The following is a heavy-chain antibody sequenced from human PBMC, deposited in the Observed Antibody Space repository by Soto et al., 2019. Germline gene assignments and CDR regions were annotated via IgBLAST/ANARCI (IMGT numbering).Heavy chain of an antibody. CDR3: ASSRDGSGWETQFDY. CDR1: GLTFSSYA. V-gene: IGHV3-30-3*01. J-gene: IGHJ4*02. CDR2: ISYDGSNK. D-gene: IGHD6-19*01. Sequence: QVQLVESGGGVVQPGRSLRLSCAASGLTFSSYAMHWVRQAPGKGLEWVAVISYDGSNKYYADSVKGRFTISRDNSKNTLYLQMNSLRAEDTAVYYCASSRDGSGWETQFDYWGQGTLVTVSS.